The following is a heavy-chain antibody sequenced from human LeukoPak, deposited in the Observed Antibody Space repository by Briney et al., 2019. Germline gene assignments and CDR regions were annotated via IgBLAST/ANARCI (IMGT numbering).Heavy chain of an antibody. Sequence: PGGSLRLSCAASGFTFSSYSMNWVRQAPGKRLEWVSSISSSSYIYYADSVKGRFTISRDNAKNSLYLQMDSLRAEDTAVYYCARERYYGMDVWGQGTTVTVSS. V-gene: IGHV3-21*01. CDR2: ISSSSYI. J-gene: IGHJ6*02. CDR1: GFTFSSYS. CDR3: ARERYYGMDV.